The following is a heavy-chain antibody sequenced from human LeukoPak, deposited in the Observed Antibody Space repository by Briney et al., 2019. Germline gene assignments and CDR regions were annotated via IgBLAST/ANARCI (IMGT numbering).Heavy chain of an antibody. Sequence: PGGSLRLSCAASGFTFSSYGMHWVRQAPGKGLEWVEVIWYDGGNKYYADSVKGRFTISRDNSKNTLYLQMNSLRAEDTAVYYCARVGRWGAAMEFFDYWGQGTLVTVSS. D-gene: IGHD5-18*01. J-gene: IGHJ4*02. V-gene: IGHV3-33*01. CDR2: IWYDGGNK. CDR1: GFTFSSYG. CDR3: ARVGRWGAAMEFFDY.